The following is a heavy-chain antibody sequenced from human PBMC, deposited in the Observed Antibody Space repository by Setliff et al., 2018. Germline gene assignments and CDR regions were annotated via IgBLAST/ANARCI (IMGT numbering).Heavy chain of an antibody. CDR1: GFRFSDHY. CDR2: ISSGGETI. V-gene: IGHV3-11*01. CDR3: VPGLATAGKVS. D-gene: IGHD6-13*01. Sequence: GGSLRLSCVGSGFRFSDHYMSWVRQAPGKGLEWVSDISSGGETISYADSVKGRFTTSRDNAKNSLYLQMDSLRAEDTAVYHCVPGLATAGKVSWGQGTLVTVSS. J-gene: IGHJ5*02.